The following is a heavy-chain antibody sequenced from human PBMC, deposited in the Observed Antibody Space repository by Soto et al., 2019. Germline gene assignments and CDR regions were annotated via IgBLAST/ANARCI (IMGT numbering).Heavy chain of an antibody. D-gene: IGHD6-13*01. J-gene: IGHJ6*02. Sequence: PGESLKISCKGSGYSFTSYWIGWVRQMHGKGLEWMGIIYPGDSDTRYSPSFQGQVTISADKSISTAYLQWSSLKASDTAMYYCARQQTASSSWYSPFYYYYGMDVWGQGTTVTVSS. V-gene: IGHV5-51*01. CDR3: ARQQTASSSWYSPFYYYYGMDV. CDR2: IYPGDSDT. CDR1: GYSFTSYW.